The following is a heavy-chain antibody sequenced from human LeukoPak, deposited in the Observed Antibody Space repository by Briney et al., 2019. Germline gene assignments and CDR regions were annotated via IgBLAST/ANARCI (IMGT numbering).Heavy chain of an antibody. V-gene: IGHV3-21*01. Sequence: GGSLRLSCAASGFTFSSYSMNWVRQAPGKGLEWVSSISSSSSYIYYADSVKGRFTISRDNAKNSLYLQMNSLRAEDTAVYYCARDIRIFGFSYYYGMDVWGQGTTVTVSS. CDR2: ISSSSSYI. CDR1: GFTFSSYS. J-gene: IGHJ6*02. CDR3: ARDIRIFGFSYYYGMDV. D-gene: IGHD3-3*02.